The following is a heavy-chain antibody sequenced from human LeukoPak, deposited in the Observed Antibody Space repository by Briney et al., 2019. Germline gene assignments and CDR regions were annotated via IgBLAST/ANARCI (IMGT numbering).Heavy chain of an antibody. Sequence: SETLSLTCTLWIRFICVYYCMCLRQPPGKGLEWIGYIYYSGSTSYNPSLRSRVTISVDTSKNQFSLKLSSVTAADTAIYYCAEDPNEYSHYNCFDPWGQGTLVAVSS. CDR1: IRFICVYY. V-gene: IGHV4-59*01. J-gene: IGHJ5*02. CDR2: IYYSGST. CDR3: AEDPNEYSHYNCFDP. D-gene: IGHD5-18*01.